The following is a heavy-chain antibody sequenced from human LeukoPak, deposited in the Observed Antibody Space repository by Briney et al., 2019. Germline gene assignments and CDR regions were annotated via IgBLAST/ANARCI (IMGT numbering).Heavy chain of an antibody. Sequence: GGSLRLSCAASGFTVSSNYMSWVRQAPGKGLEWVSVIYSGGSTYYAESVKGRFTISRDNSKNTLYLQMNSLRAEDTAVYYCARGGSGYDYSHYFDYWGQGTLVTVSS. CDR3: ARGGSGYDYSHYFDY. CDR2: IYSGGST. V-gene: IGHV3-66*02. D-gene: IGHD5-12*01. J-gene: IGHJ4*02. CDR1: GFTVSSNY.